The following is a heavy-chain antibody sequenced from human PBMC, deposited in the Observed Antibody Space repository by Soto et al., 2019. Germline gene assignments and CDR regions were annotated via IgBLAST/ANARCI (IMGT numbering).Heavy chain of an antibody. Sequence: GRSLRLPCAASGFTFSDYYLSWIRQAPGKGLEWVSYISSSSSYTNYADSVKGRFTISRDNAKNSLYLQMNSLRAEDTAVYYCARDHHRYSGYDYVDYWGQGT. V-gene: IGHV3-11*05. CDR3: ARDHHRYSGYDYVDY. CDR1: GFTFSDYY. CDR2: ISSSSSYT. D-gene: IGHD5-12*01. J-gene: IGHJ4*02.